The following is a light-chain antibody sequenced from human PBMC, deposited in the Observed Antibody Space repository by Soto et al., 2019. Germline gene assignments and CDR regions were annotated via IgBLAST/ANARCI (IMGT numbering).Light chain of an antibody. CDR2: DIS. Sequence: EIVMTQSPATLSLSPGERSTLSCRASQSVSSNLAWYQQKPGQAPCLLIYDISARATGIPTRFSGSGSGTEFTLTISSLQSEDFAVYYCQHYNNWPWTVGQGTKVDIK. V-gene: IGKV3D-15*01. J-gene: IGKJ1*01. CDR3: QHYNNWPWT. CDR1: QSVSSN.